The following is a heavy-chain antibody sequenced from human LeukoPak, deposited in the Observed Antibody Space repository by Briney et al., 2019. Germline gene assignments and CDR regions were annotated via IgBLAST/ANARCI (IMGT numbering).Heavy chain of an antibody. V-gene: IGHV3-30*18. CDR1: GFTFSRYG. CDR3: AKDVAVTQGSYYYYYNGMDV. D-gene: IGHD4-17*01. CDR2: ISYDGSDK. Sequence: GGSLRLSCAASGFTFSRYGMHWVRQAPGKGLEWVAVISYDGSDKYYVDSVKGRFTISRDNSKNTLYLQMNSLRAEDTAVYYCAKDVAVTQGSYYYYYNGMDVWGQGTTVTVSS. J-gene: IGHJ6*02.